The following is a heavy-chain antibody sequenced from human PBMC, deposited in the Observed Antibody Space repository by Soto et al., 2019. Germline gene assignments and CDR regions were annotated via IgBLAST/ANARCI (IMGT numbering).Heavy chain of an antibody. Sequence: GGSMILSCTASGFTISSNYMSWVRQATGKGLEWVSVIYSGGSTYYADSVKGRFTISRDNSKNTLYLQMNSLRAEDTAVYYCARGGGSRVVVIHDAFDIWGQGTMVTVSS. CDR2: IYSGGST. CDR3: ARGGGSRVVVIHDAFDI. V-gene: IGHV3-53*01. D-gene: IGHD3-22*01. J-gene: IGHJ3*02. CDR1: GFTISSNY.